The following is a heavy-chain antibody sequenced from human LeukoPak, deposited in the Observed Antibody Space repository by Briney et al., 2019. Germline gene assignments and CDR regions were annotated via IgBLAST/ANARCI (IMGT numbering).Heavy chain of an antibody. CDR2: INQDASEK. CDR1: GFSFRSHG. CDR3: ARGQVTAVTGLASFDI. V-gene: IGHV3-7*04. Sequence: GGTLRLSCAASGFSFRSHGMNWVRQAPGKGLEWVANINQDASEKYYVDSVKGRFTISRDNGKKSLYLQMSSLRAEDTAVYYCARGQVTAVTGLASFDIWGQGTMVTVSS. J-gene: IGHJ3*02. D-gene: IGHD4-17*01.